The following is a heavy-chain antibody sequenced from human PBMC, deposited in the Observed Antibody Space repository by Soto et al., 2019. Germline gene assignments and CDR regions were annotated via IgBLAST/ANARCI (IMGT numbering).Heavy chain of an antibody. Sequence: PSETLSLTCTVSGYSISSGYHWAWIRQPPGKGLEWLGSVHYSGNTYYNPSLKSRLTISVDKSKNQFSLNLSSVTAADTAVYYCARQDRVVAEGSWFGPCGRRTLVTVSS. V-gene: IGHV4-38-2*02. J-gene: IGHJ5*02. D-gene: IGHD3-3*01. CDR3: ARQDRVVAEGSWFGP. CDR1: GYSISSGYH. CDR2: VHYSGNT.